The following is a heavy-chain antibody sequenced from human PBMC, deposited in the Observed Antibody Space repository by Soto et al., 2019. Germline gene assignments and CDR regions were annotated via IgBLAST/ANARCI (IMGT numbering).Heavy chain of an antibody. CDR3: ARGRGEFDA. J-gene: IGHJ5*02. D-gene: IGHD2-21*01. Sequence: PSETLSLTCAVYGASLSDNYCNWLRQPPGKGLEWIGEINHSGNTNYNPSLRSRVTISIDTSKNQLSLNLRSVSAADTAVYYCARGRGEFDAWGKGTPGTASS. CDR2: INHSGNT. CDR1: GASLSDNY. V-gene: IGHV4-34*01.